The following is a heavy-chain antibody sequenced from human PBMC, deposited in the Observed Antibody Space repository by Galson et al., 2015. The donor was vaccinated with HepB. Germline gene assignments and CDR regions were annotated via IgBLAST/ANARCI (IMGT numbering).Heavy chain of an antibody. CDR3: AREAIGPGYYDSSRDAFDI. Sequence: LSLTCTVSGGSISSGGYYWSWIRQHPGKGLEWIGYIYYSGSTYYNPSLKSRVTISVDTSKNQFSLKLSSVTAADTAVYYCAREAIGPGYYDSSRDAFDIWGQGTMVTVSS. CDR1: GGSISSGGYY. D-gene: IGHD3-22*01. CDR2: IYYSGST. J-gene: IGHJ3*02. V-gene: IGHV4-31*03.